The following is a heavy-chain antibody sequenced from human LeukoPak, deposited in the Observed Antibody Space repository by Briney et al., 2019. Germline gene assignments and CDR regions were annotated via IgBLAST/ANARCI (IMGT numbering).Heavy chain of an antibody. CDR2: TSGSGGST. D-gene: IGHD5-18*01. J-gene: IGHJ4*02. V-gene: IGHV3-23*01. CDR1: EFTFSSYA. Sequence: GGSLRLSCAASEFTFSSYAMSCVRQAPGKGRQWVSATSGSGGSTYYADSVKGRFTISRDNSKNTLYLQMNSLRAEDTVVYYCAKENTAMVDWGQGTLVTVSS. CDR3: AKENTAMVD.